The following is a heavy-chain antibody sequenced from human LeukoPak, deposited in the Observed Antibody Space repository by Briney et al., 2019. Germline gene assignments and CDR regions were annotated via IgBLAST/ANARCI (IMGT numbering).Heavy chain of an antibody. CDR3: ARGGWYRDY. V-gene: IGHV4-61*01. D-gene: IGHD6-19*01. CDR1: GDSISSSSYY. J-gene: IGHJ4*02. CDR2: ISYSGST. Sequence: PSETLSLTCIVSGDSISSSSYYWSWIRQPPGKGLEWIGYISYSGSTNYNPSLKSRVTISVDTSRNQFSLKLNSVIAADTAVYYCARGGWYRDYWGQGTLVTVSS.